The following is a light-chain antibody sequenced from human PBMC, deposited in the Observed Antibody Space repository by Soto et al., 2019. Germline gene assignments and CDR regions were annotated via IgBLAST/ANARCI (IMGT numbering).Light chain of an antibody. J-gene: IGKJ4*01. V-gene: IGKV3-20*01. CDR2: GAS. CDR3: QEFASN. CDR1: QSVSNNY. Sequence: EIVLTQPPGTLTLSPGERATLSFRASQSVSNNYLAWYQHKPGQAPRLLIYGASNRATGIPDRFSGSGSGTDFILTINRLEPEDFAVYYCQEFASNFGGGTKVDIK.